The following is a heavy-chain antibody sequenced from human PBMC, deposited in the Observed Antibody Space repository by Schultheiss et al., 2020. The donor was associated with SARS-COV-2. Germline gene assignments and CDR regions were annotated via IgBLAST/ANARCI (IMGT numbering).Heavy chain of an antibody. CDR3: ARDVYEGGSSSWYYFDY. CDR1: GFTFSSYW. Sequence: GGSLRLSCAASGFTFSSYWMSWVRQAPGKGLEWVANIKQDGSEKYYVDSVKGRFTISRDNAKNSLYLQMNSLRAEDTAVYYCARDVYEGGSSSWYYFDYWGQGTLVTVSS. D-gene: IGHD6-13*01. V-gene: IGHV3-7*01. J-gene: IGHJ4*02. CDR2: IKQDGSEK.